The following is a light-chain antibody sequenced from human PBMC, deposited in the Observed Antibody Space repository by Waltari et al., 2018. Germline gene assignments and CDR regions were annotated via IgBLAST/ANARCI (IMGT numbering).Light chain of an antibody. CDR1: QMVSNY. CDR2: DAS. Sequence: SCRASQMVSNYLGWYQQKPGQAPRLLIYDASNRATGIPARFSGSGSGTDFTLTINSLEPEDFAVYYCQQRSNWPLTFGGGTKVEIK. J-gene: IGKJ4*01. CDR3: QQRSNWPLT. V-gene: IGKV3-11*01.